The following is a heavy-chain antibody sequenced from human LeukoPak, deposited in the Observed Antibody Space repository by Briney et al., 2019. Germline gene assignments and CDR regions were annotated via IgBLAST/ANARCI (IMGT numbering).Heavy chain of an antibody. CDR3: AREMGY. V-gene: IGHV3-48*02. Sequence: PGGSLRLSCAASGFTFSSYSMNWVRQAPGKGLEWVSYISSYSGTISYADSVKGRFAISRDNAKSSLYLQMNSLRDEDTAIYYCAREMGYWGQGTLVTVSS. J-gene: IGHJ4*02. CDR2: ISSYSGTI. CDR1: GFTFSSYS. D-gene: IGHD5-24*01.